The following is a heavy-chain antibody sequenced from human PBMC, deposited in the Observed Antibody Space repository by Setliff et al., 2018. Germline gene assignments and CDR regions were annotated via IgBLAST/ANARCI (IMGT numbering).Heavy chain of an antibody. J-gene: IGHJ4*02. Sequence: PSETLSLTCSVSGGSITSGTYYWRWIRQPAGKGLEWIGRIHASGSAHYNPSLQSRVTISGDTSKNEFSLRMNSVTAADTAVYYCTRAEAYGFGGDYWGQGILVTVSS. V-gene: IGHV4-61*02. CDR1: GGSITSGTYY. D-gene: IGHD3-10*01. CDR2: IHASGSA. CDR3: TRAEAYGFGGDY.